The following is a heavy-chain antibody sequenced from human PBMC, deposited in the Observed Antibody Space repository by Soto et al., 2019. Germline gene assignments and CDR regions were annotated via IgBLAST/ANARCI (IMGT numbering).Heavy chain of an antibody. D-gene: IGHD6-13*01. Sequence: GGSLRLSCAASGFSFSNYEMNWVRQAPGKGLEWVAYISSGGDTIHYAGSVRGRFTVSRDNARNSLSLQMNTLRVEDTALYYCARDRAAGGYWGQGTLVTVSS. CDR2: ISSGGDTI. CDR3: ARDRAAGGY. CDR1: GFSFSNYE. V-gene: IGHV3-48*03. J-gene: IGHJ4*02.